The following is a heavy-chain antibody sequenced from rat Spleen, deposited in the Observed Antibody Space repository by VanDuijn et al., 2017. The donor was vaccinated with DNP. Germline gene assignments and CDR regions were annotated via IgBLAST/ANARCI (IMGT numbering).Heavy chain of an antibody. D-gene: IGHD5-1*01. CDR1: GYSITTNHK. CDR2: IKNAGTT. CDR3: AIQLGVFDY. J-gene: IGHJ2*01. V-gene: IGHV3-3*01. Sequence: EVQLQESGPGLVKPSQSLSLTCSVTGYSITTNHKWTWIRKFPGNELEWMGYIKNAGTTNYNPSLKSRFSITRDTSTNQFFLQWNSVRNEDTATYYCAIQLGVFDYWGQGVMVIVSS.